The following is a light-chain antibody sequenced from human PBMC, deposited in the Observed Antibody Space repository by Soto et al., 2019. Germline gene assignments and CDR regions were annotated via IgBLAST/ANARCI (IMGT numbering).Light chain of an antibody. V-gene: IGLV2-23*01. CDR1: SSDVGSYNL. CDR2: EGS. J-gene: IGLJ1*01. Sequence: QSALTQPASVSGSPGQSITISCTGTSSDVGSYNLVSWYQQHPGKAPKLMIYEGSKRPSGVSNRFSGSKSGNTASLTISGLQDDDEADYYCCSYAGSSTPYVFGTGTKLTVL. CDR3: CSYAGSSTPYV.